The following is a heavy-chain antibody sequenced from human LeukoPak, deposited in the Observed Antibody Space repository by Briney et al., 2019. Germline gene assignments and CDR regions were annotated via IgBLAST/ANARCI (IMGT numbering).Heavy chain of an antibody. V-gene: IGHV3-21*01. D-gene: IGHD2/OR15-2a*01. J-gene: IGHJ4*02. Sequence: GGSLRLSCAASGFTFNTYAMNWVRQSPGKGLEWVSSISGSGGSTYYADSVKGRFTISRDNAKNSLDLQMNSLRGEDTAVYYCARGSHFFDYWGQGTLATVSS. CDR2: ISGSGGST. CDR3: ARGSHFFDY. CDR1: GFTFNTYA.